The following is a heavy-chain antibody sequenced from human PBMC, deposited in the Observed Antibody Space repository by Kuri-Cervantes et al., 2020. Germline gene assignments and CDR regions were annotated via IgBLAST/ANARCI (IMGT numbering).Heavy chain of an antibody. D-gene: IGHD1-26*01. CDR1: GGTFSSYA. J-gene: IGHJ3*02. Sequence: SVKVSCKSSGGTFSSYAISWVRQAPGQGLEWMGGIIPIFNAANYAHNFQGRVTITADESTTTAYMELRSLRSEDTAVYYCARVGSGSYYSMGSSWAGAFDIWGQGTMVTVSS. CDR2: IIPIFNAA. V-gene: IGHV1-69*13. CDR3: ARVGSGSYYSMGSSWAGAFDI.